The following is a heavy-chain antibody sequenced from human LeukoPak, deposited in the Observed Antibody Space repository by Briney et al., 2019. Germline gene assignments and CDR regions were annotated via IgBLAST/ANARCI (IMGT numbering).Heavy chain of an antibody. V-gene: IGHV3-23*01. J-gene: IGHJ4*02. CDR1: GFTFSSYA. CDR3: AKDRSCTNDICHGDFDY. D-gene: IGHD2-8*01. CDR2: ISGSGGST. Sequence: QPAGSLRLSCAASGFTFSSYAVSWVRQAPGKGLEWVSSISGSGGSTYSADSVKGRFTISRDNSKNTLYLQMNSLRAEDTALYYCAKDRSCTNDICHGDFDYWGQGTLVTVSS.